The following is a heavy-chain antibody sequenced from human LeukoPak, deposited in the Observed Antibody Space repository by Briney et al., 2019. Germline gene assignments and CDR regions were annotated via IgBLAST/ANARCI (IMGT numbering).Heavy chain of an antibody. Sequence: PGGSPRLSCAASGFTFSSYSMNWVRQAPGKGLEWVSSISSSSSYIYYADSVKGRFTISRDNAKNSLYLQMNSLRAEDTAVYYCASSCGGDCYPNYYYYMDVWGKGTTVTVSS. CDR1: GFTFSSYS. CDR3: ASSCGGDCYPNYYYYMDV. V-gene: IGHV3-21*01. J-gene: IGHJ6*03. D-gene: IGHD2-21*01. CDR2: ISSSSSYI.